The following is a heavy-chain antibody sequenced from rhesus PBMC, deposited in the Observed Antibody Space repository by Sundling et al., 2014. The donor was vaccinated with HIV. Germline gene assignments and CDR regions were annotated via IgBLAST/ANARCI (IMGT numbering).Heavy chain of an antibody. CDR3: TKDLGRYSGYSEANYGLDS. CDR2: ISYTGKTV. D-gene: IGHD5-24*01. V-gene: IGHV3-183*02. Sequence: EVQLVESGGGLVQPGGSLRLSCAASGFTFGDYGMHWVRQTPGKGLEWVSSISYTGKTVDYPDSVKGRFTVSRDNAKNSLSLQMSSLRAEDTAVYYCTKDLGRYSGYSEANYGLDSWGQGVVVTVSS. CDR1: GFTFGDYG. J-gene: IGHJ6*01.